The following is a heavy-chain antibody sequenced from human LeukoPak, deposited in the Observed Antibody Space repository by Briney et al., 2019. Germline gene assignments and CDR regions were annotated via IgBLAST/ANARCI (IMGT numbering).Heavy chain of an antibody. V-gene: IGHV3-23*01. J-gene: IGHJ4*02. CDR1: GFSFSSYA. D-gene: IGHD3-3*01. CDR3: APDTIFGAY. CDR2: ISGSGGTI. Sequence: GGSLRLSCAASGFSFSSYAMSWVRQAPGKGLEWVSTISGSGGTIYYADSVKGRFTISRDNSKNTLYLQMNSLRAEDTAVYYCAPDTIFGAYWGQGTLVTVSS.